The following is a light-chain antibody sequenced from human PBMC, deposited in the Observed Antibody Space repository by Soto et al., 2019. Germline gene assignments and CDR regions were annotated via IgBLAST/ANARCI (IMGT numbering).Light chain of an antibody. CDR1: QNIHTW. CDR3: QQHESYPRT. CDR2: AAS. Sequence: DIQMTQSPSTLSASVDDRVTITCRASQNIHTWLAWYQHKPGKAPSPLIYAASSLESGVPSRFSGSGSGTEFTLTISSLQPDDFATYYCQQHESYPRTFGQGTKVEMK. V-gene: IGKV1-5*03. J-gene: IGKJ1*01.